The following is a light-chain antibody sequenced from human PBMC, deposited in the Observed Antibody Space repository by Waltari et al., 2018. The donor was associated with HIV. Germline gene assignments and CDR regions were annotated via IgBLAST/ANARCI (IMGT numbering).Light chain of an antibody. CDR1: QSVSSSY. J-gene: IGKJ4*02. CDR2: GAS. Sequence: EIVLTQSPGTLSLSPGERATLSCRASQSVSSSYLAWYQQKPGQAPRLLIYGASSRATDIPDRFSGSWSGTDFTLTINRVEPEDFAVYYCQQYGSSLVTFGGGTKVEIK. CDR3: QQYGSSLVT. V-gene: IGKV3-20*01.